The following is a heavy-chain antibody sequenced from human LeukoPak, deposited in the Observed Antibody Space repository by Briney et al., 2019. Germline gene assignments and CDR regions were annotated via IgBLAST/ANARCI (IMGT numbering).Heavy chain of an antibody. CDR3: ARDRGSDIVVVPGWFDP. J-gene: IGHJ5*02. D-gene: IGHD2-2*01. V-gene: IGHV1-2*02. CDR1: GYTFTGYY. Sequence: ASVKVSCKASGYTFTGYYMHWVRQAPGQGLEWMGWINPNSGGTNYAQKFQGRVTMTRDTSNSTAYMELSRLRSDDTAVYYCARDRGSDIVVVPGWFDPWGQGTLVTVSS. CDR2: INPNSGGT.